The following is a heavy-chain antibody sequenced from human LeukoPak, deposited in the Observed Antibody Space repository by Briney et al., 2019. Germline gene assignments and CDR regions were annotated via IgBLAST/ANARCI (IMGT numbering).Heavy chain of an antibody. CDR3: VRLYGSGDAFDI. CDR2: INHSGST. CDR1: GVSFSGYY. Sequence: SETLSLTCAVYGVSFSGYYWSWIRQPPGKGLEWIGEINHSGSTNYNPSLKSRVTISVDTSKNQFSLKLSSVTAADTAVYYCVRLYGSGDAFDIWGQGTMVTVSS. J-gene: IGHJ3*02. V-gene: IGHV4-34*01. D-gene: IGHD3-16*01.